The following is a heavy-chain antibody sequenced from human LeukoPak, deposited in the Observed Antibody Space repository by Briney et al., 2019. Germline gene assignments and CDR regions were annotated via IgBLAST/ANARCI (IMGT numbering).Heavy chain of an antibody. V-gene: IGHV4-59*01. CDR2: IYYSGST. CDR1: GGSISSYY. Sequence: PSETLSLTCTVSGGSISSYYWSWIRQPPGEGLEWIGYIYYSGSTNYNPSLKSRVTISVDTSKNQFSLKLSSVTAADTAVYYCARDITIFGGETRYFDYWGQGTLVTVSS. CDR3: ARDITIFGGETRYFDY. J-gene: IGHJ4*02. D-gene: IGHD3-3*01.